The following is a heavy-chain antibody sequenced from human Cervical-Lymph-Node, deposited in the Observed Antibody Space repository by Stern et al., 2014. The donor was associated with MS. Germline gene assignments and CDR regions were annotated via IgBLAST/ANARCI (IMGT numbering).Heavy chain of an antibody. CDR3: ARDLTGYSSGWYEGDWFDP. CDR1: GFTFSSYW. J-gene: IGHJ5*02. Sequence: EVQLVESGGGLVQPGGSLRLSCAASGFTFSSYWMSWVRQAPGKGLEWVANINQDGSEKYYVDSGKGRFTISRDNAKNSLYLQMNSLRAEDTAVYYCARDLTGYSSGWYEGDWFDPWGQGTLVTVSS. V-gene: IGHV3-7*03. CDR2: INQDGSEK. D-gene: IGHD6-19*01.